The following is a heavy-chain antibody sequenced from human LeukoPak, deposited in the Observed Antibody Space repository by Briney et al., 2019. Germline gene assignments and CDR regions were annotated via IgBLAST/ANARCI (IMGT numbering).Heavy chain of an antibody. Sequence: PGGSLRLSCAASGFNFMNFGMHWVRQAPGKGLDWVAVIWYDGSFIYYADSVRGRFIISRDNAKNTLYLQMNSVRAEDTAIYYCAKAVQYTASTGTGLASWGQGTLVTVPS. CDR2: IWYDGSFI. CDR1: GFNFMNFG. D-gene: IGHD6-13*01. CDR3: AKAVQYTASTGTGLAS. J-gene: IGHJ4*02. V-gene: IGHV3-33*06.